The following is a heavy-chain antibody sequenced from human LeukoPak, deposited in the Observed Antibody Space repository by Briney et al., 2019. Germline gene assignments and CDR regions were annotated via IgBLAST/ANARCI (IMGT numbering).Heavy chain of an antibody. CDR3: ARRVFSGWGYYFDY. Sequence: GASVKVSCKASGYTFTDYYMHWVRQAPGQGLEWVGWINPKSGGTNYAQKFQGRVTMTSDTSITTVYMELSRLRSGDTAVYYCARRVFSGWGYYFDYWGQGTLVTVSS. D-gene: IGHD6-19*01. V-gene: IGHV1-2*02. J-gene: IGHJ4*02. CDR1: GYTFTDYY. CDR2: INPKSGGT.